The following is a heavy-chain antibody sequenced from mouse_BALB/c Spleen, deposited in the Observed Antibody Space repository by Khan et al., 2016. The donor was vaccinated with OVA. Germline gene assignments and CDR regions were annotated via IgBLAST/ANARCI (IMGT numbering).Heavy chain of an antibody. J-gene: IGHJ3*01. CDR2: ISYSGNT. D-gene: IGHD2-4*01. Sequence: EVELVESGPGLVKPSQSLSLTCTVTGYSITSEYAWNWIRQFPGNKLEWMGYISYSGNTRYNPSLKSRISITRDTSKNQFFLQLYSVTTEDTATYYCARKDYYDYDPFPYWGQGTLVTVSA. V-gene: IGHV3-2*02. CDR1: GYSITSEYA. CDR3: ARKDYYDYDPFPY.